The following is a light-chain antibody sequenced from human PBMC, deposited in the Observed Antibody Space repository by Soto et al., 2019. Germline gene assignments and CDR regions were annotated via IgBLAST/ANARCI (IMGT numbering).Light chain of an antibody. CDR2: DAS. J-gene: IGKJ1*01. CDR3: QQYNIYWT. V-gene: IGKV1-5*01. Sequence: DIYLTQSPASRSASVGDTFTITCRASQSISGWLAWYQQKPGKAPKLLIYDASSLETGVPSRFSGNGSGTEFTLTISSLQSDDFAIYYCQQYNIYWTFGQGTKVDIK. CDR1: QSISGW.